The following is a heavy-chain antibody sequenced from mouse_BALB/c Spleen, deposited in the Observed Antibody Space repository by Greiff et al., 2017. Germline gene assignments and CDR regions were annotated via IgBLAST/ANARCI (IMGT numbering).Heavy chain of an antibody. Sequence: DVKLVESGPGLVKPSQSLSLTCTVTGYSITSDYAWNWIRQFPGNKLEWMGYISYSGSTSYNPSLKSRISITRDTSKNQFFLQLNSVTTEDTATYYCARVPDDDGAMDYWGQGTSVTVSA. CDR1: GYSITSDYA. D-gene: IGHD2-4*01. J-gene: IGHJ4*01. CDR3: ARVPDDDGAMDY. V-gene: IGHV3-2*02. CDR2: ISYSGST.